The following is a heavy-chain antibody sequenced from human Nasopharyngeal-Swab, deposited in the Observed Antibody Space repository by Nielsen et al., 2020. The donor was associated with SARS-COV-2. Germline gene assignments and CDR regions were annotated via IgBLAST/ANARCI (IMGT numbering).Heavy chain of an antibody. V-gene: IGHV3-53*01. D-gene: IGHD2-2*02. J-gene: IGHJ1*01. Sequence: GESLKISCAASGFTVSSNYMSWVRQAPGKGPEWVSVIYSGGSTYYADSVKGRFTISRDNSKNTLYLQMNSLRAEDTAVYYCARARGVDCSSTSCYTEYFQHWGQGTLVTVSS. CDR1: GFTVSSNY. CDR2: IYSGGST. CDR3: ARARGVDCSSTSCYTEYFQH.